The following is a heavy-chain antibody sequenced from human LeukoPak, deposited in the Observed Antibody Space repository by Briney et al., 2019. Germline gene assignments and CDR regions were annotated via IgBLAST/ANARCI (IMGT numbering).Heavy chain of an antibody. CDR2: IRSKANSYAT. CDR3: TTSAAGGSYP. Sequence: GGTLRLSCAASGFTFSSYGMSWVRQASGKGLEWVGRIRSKANSYATAYAASVKGRFTISRDDSKNTAYLQMNSLKTEDTAVYYCTTSAAGGSYPWGQGTLVTVSS. D-gene: IGHD1-26*01. V-gene: IGHV3-73*01. CDR1: GFTFSSYG. J-gene: IGHJ5*02.